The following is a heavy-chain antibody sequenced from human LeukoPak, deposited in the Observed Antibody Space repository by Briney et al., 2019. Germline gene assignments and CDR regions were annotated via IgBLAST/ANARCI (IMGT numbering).Heavy chain of an antibody. CDR1: GFTFSSYA. Sequence: PGGSLRLSCAASGFTFSSYAMTWVRQAPGKGLEWVSTISGSGGSTYNADSVKGRFTISRDNSKNTLYLQMNSLRAEDTAVYCCAKDRGSPVVVTAFDYWGQGTLVTVSS. CDR3: AKDRGSPVVVTAFDY. CDR2: ISGSGGST. J-gene: IGHJ4*02. D-gene: IGHD2-21*02. V-gene: IGHV3-23*01.